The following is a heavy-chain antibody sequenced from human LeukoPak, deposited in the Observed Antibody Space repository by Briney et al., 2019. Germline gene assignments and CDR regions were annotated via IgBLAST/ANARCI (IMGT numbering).Heavy chain of an antibody. CDR3: ASRFWSGYNYYYYYGMDV. D-gene: IGHD3-3*01. CDR2: INHSGST. Sequence: PSETLSLTCAVYGGSFSGYYWSWIRQPPGKGLEWIGEINHSGSTNYNPSLKSRVTISVDTSKNQFSLKLSSVTAADTAVYYCASRFWSGYNYYYYYGMDVWGQGTTVTGSS. V-gene: IGHV4-34*01. J-gene: IGHJ6*02. CDR1: GGSFSGYY.